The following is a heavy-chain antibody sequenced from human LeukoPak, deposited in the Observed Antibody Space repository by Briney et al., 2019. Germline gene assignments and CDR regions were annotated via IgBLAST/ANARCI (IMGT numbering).Heavy chain of an antibody. CDR3: AIYENENIHYFDY. CDR2: IFDSTSNT. CDR1: GLTLSSHA. V-gene: IGHV3-23*01. D-gene: IGHD3-16*01. Sequence: GGSLTLSCVASGLTLSSHAVSWVRQAPGKGLEWVSSIFDSTSNTFYADSVKGRFTISRDNSRNTMYLQMTSLRAEDTAVYFCAIYENENIHYFDYCCQGALVTVSS. J-gene: IGHJ4*02.